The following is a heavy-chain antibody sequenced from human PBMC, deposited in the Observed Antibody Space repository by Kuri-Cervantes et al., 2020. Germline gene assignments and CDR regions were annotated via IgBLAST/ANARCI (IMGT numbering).Heavy chain of an antibody. Sequence: SETLSLTCGVYGGPLSGYYWTWIRQSPGKGLEWIGEINHSGSTNYNPSLKSRVTMSVDTSNNQFSLKLRSVTAADTAVYYCARVVGDYWGQGTLVTVSS. CDR1: GGPLSGYY. CDR3: ARVVGDY. D-gene: IGHD3-16*02. V-gene: IGHV4-34*01. J-gene: IGHJ4*02. CDR2: INHSGST.